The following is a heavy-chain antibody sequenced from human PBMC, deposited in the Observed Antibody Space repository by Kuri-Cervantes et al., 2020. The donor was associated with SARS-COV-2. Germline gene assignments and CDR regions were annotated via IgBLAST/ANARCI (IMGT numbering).Heavy chain of an antibody. CDR2: ISYDGSNK. CDR1: GFTFSSYA. V-gene: IGHV3-30-3*01. Sequence: GESLKISCAASGFTFSSYAMHWVRQAPGKGLEWVAVISYDGSNKYYADSVKGRFTISRDNSKNTLYLQMNSLRAEDTAVYYCARAFVVVVAAWRTGMDVWGQGTTVTV. J-gene: IGHJ6*02. D-gene: IGHD2-15*01. CDR3: ARAFVVVVAAWRTGMDV.